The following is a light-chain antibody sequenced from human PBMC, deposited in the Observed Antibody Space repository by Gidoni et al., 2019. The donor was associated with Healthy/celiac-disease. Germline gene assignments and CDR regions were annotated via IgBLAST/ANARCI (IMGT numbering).Light chain of an antibody. CDR3: QQYDNLPLT. Sequence: DIQMTQSPSSLSASVGDSVTITCQASQDISNYLNWYQQKPGKAPKRLIDDASNLETGVPARFSGSGSGTDFTFTISSLQPEDIATYYCQQYDNLPLTFSGGTKVEIK. CDR1: QDISNY. CDR2: DAS. V-gene: IGKV1-33*01. J-gene: IGKJ4*01.